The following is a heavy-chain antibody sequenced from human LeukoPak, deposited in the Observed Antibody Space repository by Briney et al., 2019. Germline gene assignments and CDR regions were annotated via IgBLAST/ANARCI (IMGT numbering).Heavy chain of an antibody. Sequence: ASVKVSCKASGYTFSTYGVRWVRQAPGQGLEWMGWISIYNGNTNYAQKLQGRVTMTTDTSTSTAYMELGSLRSDDTAVYYCARNLHYYDASGPNDAFAIWGQGTMVIVSS. D-gene: IGHD3-22*01. J-gene: IGHJ3*02. V-gene: IGHV1-18*01. CDR1: GYTFSTYG. CDR2: ISIYNGNT. CDR3: ARNLHYYDASGPNDAFAI.